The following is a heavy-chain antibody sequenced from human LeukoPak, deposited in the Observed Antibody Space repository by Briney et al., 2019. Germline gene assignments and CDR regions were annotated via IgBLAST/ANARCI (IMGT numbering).Heavy chain of an antibody. CDR1: GFTFSSYW. Sequence: GGSLRLSCAASGFTFSSYWMSWVRQAPGKGLEWVANIKQDGSEKYYVDSVKGRFTISRDNAKNSLYLQMNSLRAEDTAVYYCARATQYGDYYFDYWGQGTLVTVSS. CDR2: IKQDGSEK. V-gene: IGHV3-7*01. D-gene: IGHD4-17*01. CDR3: ARATQYGDYYFDY. J-gene: IGHJ4*02.